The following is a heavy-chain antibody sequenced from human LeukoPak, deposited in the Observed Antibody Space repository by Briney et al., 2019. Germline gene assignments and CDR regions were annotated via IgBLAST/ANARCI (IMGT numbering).Heavy chain of an antibody. CDR3: ARLHMARGVIYFDL. V-gene: IGHV1-69*04. J-gene: IGHJ2*01. CDR2: IIPILGIA. CDR1: GGTFSSYA. D-gene: IGHD3-10*01. Sequence: ASVKVSCKASGGTFSSYAISWVRQAPGQGLEWMGRIIPILGIANYAQKFQGRVTITADKSTSTAYMELSSLRSEDTAVYYCARLHMARGVIYFDLWGRGTLVTVSS.